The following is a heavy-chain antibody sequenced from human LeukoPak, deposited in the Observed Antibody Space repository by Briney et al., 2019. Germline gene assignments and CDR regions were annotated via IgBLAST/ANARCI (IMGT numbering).Heavy chain of an antibody. CDR1: GGSISSYY. CDR2: IYYSGST. J-gene: IGHJ6*02. V-gene: IGHV4-59*01. CDR3: ARGVSIALNAMDV. Sequence: SETLSLTCTVSGGSISSYYWSWIRQPPGKGLEWIGYIYYSGSTNYNPSLKSRVTISVDTSKNQFSLKLSSVTAADTAVYYCARGVSIALNAMDVWGQGTTVTVSS. D-gene: IGHD2-15*01.